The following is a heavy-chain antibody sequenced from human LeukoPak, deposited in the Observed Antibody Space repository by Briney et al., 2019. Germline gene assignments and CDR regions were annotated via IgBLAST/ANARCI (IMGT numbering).Heavy chain of an antibody. CDR3: ARRSGYFDY. V-gene: IGHV3-48*01. CDR2: ISSSSSTI. J-gene: IGHJ4*02. Sequence: GGSLRLSCAASGFTFSCYSMNWVRQAPGKGLEWVSYISSSSSTIYYADSVKGRFTISRDNAKNSLYLQMNSLRAEDTAVYYCARRSGYFDYWGQGTLVTVSS. CDR1: GFTFSCYS. D-gene: IGHD3-3*01.